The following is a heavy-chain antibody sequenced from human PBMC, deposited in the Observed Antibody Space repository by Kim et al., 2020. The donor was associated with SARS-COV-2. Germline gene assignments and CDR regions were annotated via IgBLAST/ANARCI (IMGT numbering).Heavy chain of an antibody. Sequence: SETLSLTCAVSGGSISSGGYSWSWIRQPPGKGLEWIGYIYHSGSTYYNPSLKSRVTISVDRSKNQFSLKLSSVTAADTAVYYCARDSGTNYYYYYMDVWGKGTTVTVSS. CDR2: IYHSGST. CDR1: GGSISSGGYS. D-gene: IGHD1-1*01. CDR3: ARDSGTNYYYYYMDV. J-gene: IGHJ6*03. V-gene: IGHV4-30-2*01.